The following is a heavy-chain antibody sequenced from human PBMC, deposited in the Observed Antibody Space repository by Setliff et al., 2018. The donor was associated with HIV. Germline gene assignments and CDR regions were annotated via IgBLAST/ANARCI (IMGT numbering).Heavy chain of an antibody. CDR2: ISYDGSNK. Sequence: GGSLRLSCAASGFTFSSYGMHWVRQAPGKGLEWVAVISYDGSNKYYAGSVKGRFTISRDNSKNTLHLQMNSLRVEDTAVYYCAKDPGGVTTWGTFDVWGQGTMVTVSS. D-gene: IGHD3-16*01. J-gene: IGHJ3*01. V-gene: IGHV3-30*18. CDR3: AKDPGGVTTWGTFDV. CDR1: GFTFSSYG.